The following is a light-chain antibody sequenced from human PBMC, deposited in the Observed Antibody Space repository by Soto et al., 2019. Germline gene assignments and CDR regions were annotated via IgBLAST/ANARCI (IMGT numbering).Light chain of an antibody. J-gene: IGKJ4*01. Sequence: ELVLTHSPATLSLSPGERATLSCRASQSVSSYLAWYQQKPGQAPRLLIYDASNRATGIPARFSGSGSGTDFTLTISSLEPEDFAVYYCQQRSNWPPGLTFGGGTKV. CDR1: QSVSSY. CDR3: QQRSNWPPGLT. CDR2: DAS. V-gene: IGKV3-11*01.